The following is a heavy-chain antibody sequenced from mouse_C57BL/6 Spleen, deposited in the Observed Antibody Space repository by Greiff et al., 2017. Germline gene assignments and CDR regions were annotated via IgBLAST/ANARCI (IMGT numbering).Heavy chain of an antibody. Sequence: VQLQQSGPELVKPGASVKISCKASGYTFTDYYINWVKQRPGQGLEWIGWIFPGSGSTYYNEKFKGKATLTVDKSSSTAYMLLSSLTSEDSAVYCCARRRDIYYGNYDGDWYFDVWGTGTTVTVSS. CDR2: IFPGSGST. CDR3: ARRRDIYYGNYDGDWYFDV. CDR1: GYTFTDYY. J-gene: IGHJ1*03. V-gene: IGHV1-75*01. D-gene: IGHD2-1*01.